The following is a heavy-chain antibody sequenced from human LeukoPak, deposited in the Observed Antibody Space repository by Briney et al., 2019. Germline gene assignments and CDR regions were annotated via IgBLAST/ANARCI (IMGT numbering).Heavy chain of an antibody. CDR1: GFTFSSYW. D-gene: IGHD3-10*01. Sequence: PGGSPRLSCAVSGFTFSSYWMTWVRQAPGKGLEWVANIKQDGSEKYYVDSVMGRFIISRDNAKNSLYLQMNSLRAEDTAVYYCASSGSYGYGMDVWGKGTTVSVSS. CDR2: IKQDGSEK. CDR3: ASSGSYGYGMDV. J-gene: IGHJ6*04. V-gene: IGHV3-7*03.